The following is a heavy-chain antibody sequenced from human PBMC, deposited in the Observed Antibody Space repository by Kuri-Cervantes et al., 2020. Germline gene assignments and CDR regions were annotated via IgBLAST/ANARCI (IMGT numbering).Heavy chain of an antibody. Sequence: GESLKISCAASGFTFSSYGMHWVRQAPGKGLEWVAVISYDGSNKYYADSVKGRFTIFRDNSKNTLYLQMNSLRAEDTAVYYCARTFYYYDSSGYYYWGQGTLVTVSS. CDR2: ISYDGSNK. D-gene: IGHD3-22*01. J-gene: IGHJ4*02. CDR1: GFTFSSYG. V-gene: IGHV3-30*03. CDR3: ARTFYYYDSSGYYY.